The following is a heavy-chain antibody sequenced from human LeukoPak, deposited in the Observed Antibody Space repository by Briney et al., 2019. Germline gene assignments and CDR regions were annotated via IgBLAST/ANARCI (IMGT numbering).Heavy chain of an antibody. CDR1: GFTFSSYA. D-gene: IGHD2-2*01. CDR3: ARDRWGSTSKNFDY. CDR2: ISYDGSNK. Sequence: GGSLRLSCAASGFTFSSYAMHWVRQAPGKGLEWVAVISYDGSNKYYADSVKGRFTISRDNSKNTLYLQMNSLRAEDTAVYYCARDRWGSTSKNFDYWGQETLVTVSS. V-gene: IGHV3-30-3*01. J-gene: IGHJ4*02.